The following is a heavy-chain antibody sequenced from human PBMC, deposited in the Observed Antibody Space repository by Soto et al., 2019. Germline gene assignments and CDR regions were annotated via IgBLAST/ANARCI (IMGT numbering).Heavy chain of an antibody. J-gene: IGHJ6*02. V-gene: IGHV4-59*12. CDR3: ARVSGSYYYAMDV. CDR2: IYYSGRT. D-gene: IGHD1-26*01. CDR1: GGSIYSYY. Sequence: SETLSLTCTVSGGSIYSYYWTWIRQPPGKGLEWIGYIYYSGRTNYNPSLKSRVTISVDTSKNQFSLKLSSLTAADTAVYYCARVSGSYYYAMDVWGQGITVTVSS.